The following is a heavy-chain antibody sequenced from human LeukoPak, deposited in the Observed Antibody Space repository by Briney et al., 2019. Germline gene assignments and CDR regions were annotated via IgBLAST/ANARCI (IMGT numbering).Heavy chain of an antibody. CDR3: AKSNGYGLIDI. J-gene: IGHJ3*02. CDR2: IYSGGST. D-gene: IGHD3-10*01. CDR1: GFTVSSNY. V-gene: IGHV3-66*01. Sequence: PGGPLRLSCAASGFTVSSNYMSWVRQAPGKGLEWVSVIYSGGSTYYADSVKGRFTISRDNSKNTLYLQMNSLRAEDTAVYYCAKSNGYGLIDIWGQGTMVTVSS.